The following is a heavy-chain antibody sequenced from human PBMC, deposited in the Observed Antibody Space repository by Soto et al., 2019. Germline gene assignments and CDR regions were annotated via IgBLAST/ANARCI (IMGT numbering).Heavy chain of an antibody. CDR2: IYSTGAT. CDR3: ARDPLDRAYSYGLDY. Sequence: PGGSLRLSCEASGFIVTKNYMTWVRQAPGKGLEWVSAIYSTGATNLADSVRGRFTVSRDDSKNAMYLHLNNLRAEDTAVYFCARDPLDRAYSYGLDYWGQGTPVTVSS. CDR1: GFIVTKNY. J-gene: IGHJ4*02. D-gene: IGHD1-26*01. V-gene: IGHV3-53*01.